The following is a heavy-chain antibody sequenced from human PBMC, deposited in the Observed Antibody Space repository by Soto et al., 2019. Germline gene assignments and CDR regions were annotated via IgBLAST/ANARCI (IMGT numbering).Heavy chain of an antibody. D-gene: IGHD3-10*01. Sequence: PGGSLRLSCAASGFTVTSYYMSWGRQAPGKGLEWVSLIYTGGNTNYADSVKGRFTISRDNSKNTLYPQMNSLRAEDTAVYYCARDYYYGSGNYYRADYYHYGMDVWGQGTTVTVSS. V-gene: IGHV3-53*01. CDR2: IYTGGNT. CDR3: ARDYYYGSGNYYRADYYHYGMDV. CDR1: GFTVTSYY. J-gene: IGHJ6*02.